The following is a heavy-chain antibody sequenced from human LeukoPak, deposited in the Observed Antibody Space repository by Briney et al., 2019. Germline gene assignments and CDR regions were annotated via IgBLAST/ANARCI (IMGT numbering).Heavy chain of an antibody. CDR2: IRSKAYGGTT. V-gene: IGHV3-49*04. Sequence: PGRSLRLSCTASGFTFGDYAMSWVRQAPGKGLEWVGFIRSKAYGGTTEYAASVKGGFTISRDDSKSIAYLQMNSLKTEDTAVYYCTRERGGSYYFDYWGQGTLVTVSS. CDR1: GFTFGDYA. D-gene: IGHD1-26*01. CDR3: TRERGGSYYFDY. J-gene: IGHJ4*02.